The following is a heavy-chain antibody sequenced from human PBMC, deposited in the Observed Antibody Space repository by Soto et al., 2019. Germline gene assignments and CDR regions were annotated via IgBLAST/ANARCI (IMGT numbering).Heavy chain of an antibody. CDR2: INSDGSST. CDR3: ASGTAYGGNSPFDY. J-gene: IGHJ4*02. CDR1: GFTFSSYW. D-gene: IGHD4-17*01. V-gene: IGHV3-74*01. Sequence: EVQLVESGGGLVQPGGSLRLSCAASGFTFSSYWMHWVRQAPGKGLVWVSRINSDGSSTSYADSVKGRFTISRDNAKNTLYLQMNSLRAEDTAVYYCASGTAYGGNSPFDYWGQGTLVTVSS.